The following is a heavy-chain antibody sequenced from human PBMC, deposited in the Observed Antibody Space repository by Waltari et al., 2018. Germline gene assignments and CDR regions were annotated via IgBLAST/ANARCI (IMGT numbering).Heavy chain of an antibody. V-gene: IGHV4-38-2*02. CDR3: ARDRRQLVLGY. CDR2: IYHSGST. D-gene: IGHD6-6*01. Sequence: QVQLQESGPGLVKPSETLSLTCAVSGYSISSGYYWGWIRQPPGKGLEWIGSIYHSGSTYDNPSLKSRVTISVDTSKNQFSLKLSSVTAADTAVYYCARDRRQLVLGYWGQGTLVTVSS. CDR1: GYSISSGYY. J-gene: IGHJ4*02.